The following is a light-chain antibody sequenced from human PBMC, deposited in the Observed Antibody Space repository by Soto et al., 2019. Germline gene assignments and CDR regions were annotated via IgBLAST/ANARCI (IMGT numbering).Light chain of an antibody. CDR1: QSVSNN. J-gene: IGKJ1*01. Sequence: ILRTQSPATLSVSPGERATLSCRASQSVSNNLAWYQQKPGQAPRLLIYDASTRATGIPARFSGSGSGTEFTLTISGLQSEDFAVYYWQQYNNWPPWTFGQGTNVEI. CDR3: QQYNNWPPWT. V-gene: IGKV3-15*01. CDR2: DAS.